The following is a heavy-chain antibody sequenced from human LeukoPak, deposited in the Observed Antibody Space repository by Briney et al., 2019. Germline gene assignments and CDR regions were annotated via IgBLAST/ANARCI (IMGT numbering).Heavy chain of an antibody. CDR3: ARASYYDSSVFDY. CDR2: ISGSGGST. J-gene: IGHJ4*02. CDR1: GFRLSNYG. V-gene: IGHV3-23*01. D-gene: IGHD3-22*01. Sequence: RGTLRLSCAASGFRLSNYGMNWVRQAPGKGLEWVSGISGSGGSTYYADSVKGRFTISRDNSKNTLYLQMNSLRAEDTAVYYCARASYYDSSVFDYWGQGTLVTVSS.